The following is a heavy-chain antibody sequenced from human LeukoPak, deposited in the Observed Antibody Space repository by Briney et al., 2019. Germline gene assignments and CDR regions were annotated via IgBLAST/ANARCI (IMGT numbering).Heavy chain of an antibody. CDR3: AKDDSSGYYYLRYFDY. V-gene: IGHV3-23*01. J-gene: IGHJ4*02. D-gene: IGHD3-22*01. Sequence: QSGGSLRLSCAASGFTFSSYAMSWVRQAPGKGLEWVSAISGSGGSTYYADSVKGRFTISRDNSKNTLYLQMNSLRAEDTAVYYCAKDDSSGYYYLRYFDYWGQGTLVTVSS. CDR2: ISGSGGST. CDR1: GFTFSSYA.